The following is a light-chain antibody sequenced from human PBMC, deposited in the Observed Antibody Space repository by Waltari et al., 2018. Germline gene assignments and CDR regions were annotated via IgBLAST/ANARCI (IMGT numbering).Light chain of an antibody. V-gene: IGKV1-5*03. CDR1: QSIGNW. Sequence: DIQMTQSPSTLSAFVGDRVTITCRASQSIGNWLAWYQQKPGKAPKLLNYKTSTLESGVPSTFSGSGSGTEFTLTISSLQPEDFATYYCQQYSSYVTFGQGTEVEVK. J-gene: IGKJ1*01. CDR3: QQYSSYVT. CDR2: KTS.